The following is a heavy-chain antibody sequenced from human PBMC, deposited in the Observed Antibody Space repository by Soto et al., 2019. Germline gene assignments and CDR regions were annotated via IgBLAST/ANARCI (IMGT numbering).Heavy chain of an antibody. Sequence: QVQLVQSGAEVKKPGSSVKVSCKASGGTFSSHAISWVRQAPGQGLEWMGGIIPIFGTADYAQKFQGRVTITADESTSTAYMELSSLRSEDTAVYYCASHSSLRGYCISTSCYGYYYGMDVWGQGTTVTVSS. V-gene: IGHV1-69*12. CDR3: ASHSSLRGYCISTSCYGYYYGMDV. D-gene: IGHD2-2*01. CDR1: GGTFSSHA. CDR2: IIPIFGTA. J-gene: IGHJ6*02.